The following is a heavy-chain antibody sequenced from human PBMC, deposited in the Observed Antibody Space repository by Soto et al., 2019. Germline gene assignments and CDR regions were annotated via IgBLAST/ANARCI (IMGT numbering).Heavy chain of an antibody. CDR3: AKDDYGKNDGDSLEM. CDR2: ISVYNGKT. Sequence: QVQLVQSVAEVKKPGASVKVSCKASGYTFTSFGITWVRQAPGQGLEWMGWISVYNGKTNYAQKLQGRVTVTRDTSTNTAYMELRSLRSDDTAVYYCAKDDYGKNDGDSLEMWGQGTMVTVSS. CDR1: GYTFTSFG. J-gene: IGHJ3*02. V-gene: IGHV1-18*01. D-gene: IGHD4-17*01.